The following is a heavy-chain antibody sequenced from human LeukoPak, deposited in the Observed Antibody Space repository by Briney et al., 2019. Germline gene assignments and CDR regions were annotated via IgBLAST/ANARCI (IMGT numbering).Heavy chain of an antibody. D-gene: IGHD5-12*01. CDR2: INPNSGGT. Sequence: VASLKASSKASGYTFTGYFMHWVRQAPGQRLKWMKWINPNSGGTNYAQKLQGRVTMTRDTSISTAYMELSRLRSDDTAVYYCARQELVDIVATTYWGQGTLVTVSS. J-gene: IGHJ4*02. V-gene: IGHV1-2*02. CDR1: GYTFTGYF. CDR3: ARQELVDIVATTY.